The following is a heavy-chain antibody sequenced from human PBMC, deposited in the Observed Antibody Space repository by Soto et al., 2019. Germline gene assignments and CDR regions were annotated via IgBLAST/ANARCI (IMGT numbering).Heavy chain of an antibody. CDR2: FYYSGIT. D-gene: IGHD3-16*01. Sequence: SESLSLTCTVSGAAITTYYSTWIRQSPGKGLEWIGYFYYSGITRYNPSFESGVTVSVDTSKNQFSLKLSSVSAADTAVYYFGRGPILVTSGRVPEAPISFDPWGQGTLVTV. CDR3: GRGPILVTSGRVPEAPISFDP. V-gene: IGHV4-59*01. CDR1: GAAITTYY. J-gene: IGHJ5*02.